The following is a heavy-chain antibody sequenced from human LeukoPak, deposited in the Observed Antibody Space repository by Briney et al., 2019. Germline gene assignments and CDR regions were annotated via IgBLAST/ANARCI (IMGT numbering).Heavy chain of an antibody. V-gene: IGHV3-23*01. D-gene: IGHD1-1*01. CDR3: AKASWVSNADAVL. CDR1: GFTFSPYA. CDR2: IVGNGGGI. Sequence: GGSLRLSCEASGFTFSPYALGWGRQAPGEGRGWGSVIVGNGGGIDYADSVKGRFTLSRDDSRNTVYLQLNNLRVEDTAVYYCAKASWVSNADAVLWGQGTVVTVSS. J-gene: IGHJ4*02.